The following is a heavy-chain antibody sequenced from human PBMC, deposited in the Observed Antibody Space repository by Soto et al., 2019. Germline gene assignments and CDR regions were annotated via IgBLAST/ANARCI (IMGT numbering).Heavy chain of an antibody. CDR2: FDPDEAET. CDR1: GYTLNEVA. J-gene: IGHJ5*02. D-gene: IGHD4-17*01. Sequence: VQLVQSGAEVKKPGASVKVSCKVSGYTLNEVAMHWVRQAPGKGLEWLGGFDPDEAETIYAQHFQGRVTMTEDTSTDTAYMELSSLRSEDTALYFCTTYHGDYNFDHWGQGTLVTVSS. V-gene: IGHV1-24*01. CDR3: TTYHGDYNFDH.